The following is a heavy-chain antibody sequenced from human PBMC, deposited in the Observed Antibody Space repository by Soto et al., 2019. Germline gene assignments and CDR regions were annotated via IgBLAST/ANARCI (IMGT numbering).Heavy chain of an antibody. Sequence: GGSLRLSCAASGFTCSSYAMSWVRQAPGKGLEWVSVISGSGGSTYYADSVKGRFTISRDNSKNTLYLQMNSLRAEDTAVYYCAKSEYQLLTHFDYWGQGTLVTVSS. J-gene: IGHJ4*02. CDR3: AKSEYQLLTHFDY. CDR2: ISGSGGST. V-gene: IGHV3-23*01. CDR1: GFTCSSYA. D-gene: IGHD2-2*01.